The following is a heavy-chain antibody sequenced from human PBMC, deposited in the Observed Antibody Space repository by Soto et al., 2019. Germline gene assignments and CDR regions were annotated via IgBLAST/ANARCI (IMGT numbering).Heavy chain of an antibody. CDR3: ASMIGDPVLSFDS. CDR1: GGSISSYY. Sequence: QVQLQESGPGLVKPSETLSFTCTVSGGSISSYYWSWIRQPPGKGLEWIGFIFYSGSTSYNPSLKSRVTISIDTSEYQFSLKLNSVTAADTAVYYSASMIGDPVLSFDSWGQGPLVAVSS. J-gene: IGHJ5*01. D-gene: IGHD3-10*02. CDR2: IFYSGST. V-gene: IGHV4-59*01.